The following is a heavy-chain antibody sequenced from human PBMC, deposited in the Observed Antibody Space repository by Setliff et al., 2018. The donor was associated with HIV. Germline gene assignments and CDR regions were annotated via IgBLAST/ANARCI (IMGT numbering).Heavy chain of an antibody. J-gene: IGHJ4*02. D-gene: IGHD3-10*01. V-gene: IGHV3-15*01. Sequence: KTGGSLRLSCAASGFTFTNAWMSWVRQAPGKGLEWVGRMKSKTDGGTTDYSAPVKGRFTISRDNAKISLFLQMNSLRAEDTAVYYCARVRTIRGPDFWGQGTLVTVSS. CDR2: MKSKTDGGTT. CDR3: ARVRTIRGPDF. CDR1: GFTFTNAW.